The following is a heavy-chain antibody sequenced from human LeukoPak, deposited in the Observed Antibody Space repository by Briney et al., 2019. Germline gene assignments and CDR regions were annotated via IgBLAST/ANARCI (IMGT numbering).Heavy chain of an antibody. D-gene: IGHD6-19*01. CDR2: ISPTGSTT. J-gene: IGHJ4*02. V-gene: IGHV3-74*01. CDR1: GFSFSGHW. Sequence: GGSLRLSCTASGFSFSGHWMHWARQLPGKGLVWVSRISPTGSTTSYADSVKGRFTVSRDNAKNTLYLQVNNLRAEDTAVYYCAKEERAVAGTDYWGQGTLVTVSS. CDR3: AKEERAVAGTDY.